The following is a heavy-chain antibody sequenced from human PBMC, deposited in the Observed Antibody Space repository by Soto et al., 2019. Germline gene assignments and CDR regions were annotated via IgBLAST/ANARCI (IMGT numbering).Heavy chain of an antibody. Sequence: GKRLEWVSYISSSNSKINYADXXRGRVIISRDNAKHSRSMTMHSLRDGDTAVYYCAIEVWPLRKTGMVVGGQGTTVTVSS. J-gene: IGHJ6*02. CDR3: AIEVWPLRKTGMVV. CDR2: ISSSNSKI. D-gene: IGHD2-21*01. V-gene: IGHV3-48*02.